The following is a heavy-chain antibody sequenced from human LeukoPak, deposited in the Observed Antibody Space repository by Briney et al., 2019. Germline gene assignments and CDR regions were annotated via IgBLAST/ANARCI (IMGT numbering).Heavy chain of an antibody. V-gene: IGHV4-38-2*02. J-gene: IGHJ4*02. CDR1: GGSISSGYY. CDR3: ARALWDGSGGSCYFDY. CDR2: IYHSGST. D-gene: IGHD2-15*01. Sequence: SETLSLTCTVSGGSISSGYYWGWIRQPPGKGLEWIGSIYHSGSTYYNPSLKSRVTISVDTSKNQFSLKLSSVTAADTAVYYCARALWDGSGGSCYFDYWGQGTLVTVSS.